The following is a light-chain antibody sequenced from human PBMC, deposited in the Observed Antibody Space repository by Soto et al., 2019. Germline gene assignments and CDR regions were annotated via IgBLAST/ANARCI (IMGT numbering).Light chain of an antibody. Sequence: EIVLTQSPGTLSLSPGERATLSCWASQSVSSNYLAWYQQKLGQAPRLLIYGASSRATGIPDRFSGSGSGTDFTLTISRLEPEDFGGYYCQQYGSSSETFGQGTKVEIK. CDR2: GAS. CDR1: QSVSSNY. CDR3: QQYGSSSET. V-gene: IGKV3-20*01. J-gene: IGKJ1*01.